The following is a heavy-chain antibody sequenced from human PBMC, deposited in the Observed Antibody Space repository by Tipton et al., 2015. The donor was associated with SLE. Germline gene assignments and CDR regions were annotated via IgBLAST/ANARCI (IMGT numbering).Heavy chain of an antibody. CDR1: GFTVRTSY. Sequence: SLRLSCAASGFTVRTSYISWVRQAPGKGLEWVSYISSSGSTIYYADSVKGRFTISRDNAKNSLYLQMNSLRAEDTAVYYCAGDQQLAPDYYGMDVWGQGTTVTVSS. V-gene: IGHV3-11*01. J-gene: IGHJ6*02. CDR2: ISSSGSTI. D-gene: IGHD6-13*01. CDR3: AGDQQLAPDYYGMDV.